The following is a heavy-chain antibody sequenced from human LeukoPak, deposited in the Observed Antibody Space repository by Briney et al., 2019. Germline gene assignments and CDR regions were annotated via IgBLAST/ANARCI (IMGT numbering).Heavy chain of an antibody. CDR2: INPNSGGT. J-gene: IGHJ1*01. Sequence: ASVTVSCKASGYTFTGYYMHWVRQAPGQGLEWMGWINPNSGGTNYAQKFQGRVTMTRDTSISTAYMELSRLRSDDTAVYYCASPDYGDYEYFQHWGQGTLVTVSS. V-gene: IGHV1-2*02. CDR3: ASPDYGDYEYFQH. CDR1: GYTFTGYY. D-gene: IGHD4-17*01.